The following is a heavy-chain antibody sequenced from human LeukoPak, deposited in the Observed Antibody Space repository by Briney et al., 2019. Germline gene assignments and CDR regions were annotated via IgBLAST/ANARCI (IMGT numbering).Heavy chain of an antibody. V-gene: IGHV3-7*01. Sequence: GGSLRLSCAASGFTFNSYWMSWVRQAPGKGLEWVANIKQDGSEKYYVDSVKGRFTISRDNAKNSLYLQMNSLRAEDTAVYYCVRDHSGWSLDPWGQGTLVTVSS. CDR1: GFTFNSYW. CDR2: IKQDGSEK. CDR3: VRDHSGWSLDP. J-gene: IGHJ5*02. D-gene: IGHD6-19*01.